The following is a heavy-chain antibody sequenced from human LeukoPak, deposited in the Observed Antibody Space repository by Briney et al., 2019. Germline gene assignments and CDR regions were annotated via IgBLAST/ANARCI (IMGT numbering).Heavy chain of an antibody. CDR3: SIAQKGGYKGDAFDI. Sequence: SGTLSLTCTVSGGSISRYYWSWIPQPPGKGLEWIGYIYYSGSTNYNPSLKSRVTISVDTSKNQFSLKLSSVTAADTAVNYRSIAQKGGYKGDAFDIWGERTMVTVSS. D-gene: IGHD5-24*01. CDR1: GGSISRYY. V-gene: IGHV4-59*01. J-gene: IGHJ3*02. CDR2: IYYSGST.